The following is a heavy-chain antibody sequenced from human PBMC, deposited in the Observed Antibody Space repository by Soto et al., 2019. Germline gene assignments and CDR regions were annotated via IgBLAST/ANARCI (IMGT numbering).Heavy chain of an antibody. J-gene: IGHJ4*02. V-gene: IGHV4-59*01. CDR2: IYYSGST. D-gene: IGHD5-12*01. CDR1: GGSISSYY. CDR3: ARAYGGDDDY. Sequence: SETLSLTCTVSGGSISSYYWSWIRQPPGKGLEWIGYIYYSGSTNYNPSLKSRVTISVDTSKNQFSLKLSSVTAADTAVYYCARAYGGDDDYWGQGALVTVSS.